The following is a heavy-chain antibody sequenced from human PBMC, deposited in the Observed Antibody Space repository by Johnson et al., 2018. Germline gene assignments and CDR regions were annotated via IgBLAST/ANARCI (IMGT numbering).Heavy chain of an antibody. D-gene: IGHD6-19*01. Sequence: QLVESGGGLVQPGGSLRLSCAASGFTFSSYAMSWVRQAPGKGLEWVSAISGSGSSTYYADSVKGRFTISRDNSKNPLYLQMNSLRADTAVYYCAKVIIGWLVPGGMDVWGQGTTVTVSS. CDR3: AKVIIGWLVPGGMDV. CDR1: GFTFSSYA. J-gene: IGHJ6*02. CDR2: ISGSGSST. V-gene: IGHV3-23*04.